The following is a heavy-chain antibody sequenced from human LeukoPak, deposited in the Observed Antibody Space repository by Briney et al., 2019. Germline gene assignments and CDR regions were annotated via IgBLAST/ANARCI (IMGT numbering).Heavy chain of an antibody. CDR3: AGVPDSSGYSYFIHDWYFDL. D-gene: IGHD3-22*01. Sequence: PSETLSLTCAVYGGSFSGYCWSWIRQPPGKGLEWIGEINHSGSTNYNPSLKSRVTISVDTSKNQFSLKLSSVTAADTAVYYCAGVPDSSGYSYFIHDWYFDLWGRGTLVTVSS. V-gene: IGHV4-34*01. CDR1: GGSFSGYC. J-gene: IGHJ2*01. CDR2: INHSGST.